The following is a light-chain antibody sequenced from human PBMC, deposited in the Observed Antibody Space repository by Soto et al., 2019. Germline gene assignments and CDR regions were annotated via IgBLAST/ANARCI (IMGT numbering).Light chain of an antibody. J-gene: IGKJ5*01. V-gene: IGKV3-11*01. CDR3: QQRSNWPPIT. CDR1: QSVSSY. CDR2: DAS. Sequence: EVLLTQSPGTLSLCPGERATLSCRASQSVSSYLAWYQQKPGQAPRLLIYDASNRATGIPARFSGSGSGTDFTLTISSLEPEDFAVYYCQQRSNWPPITFGQGTRLEI.